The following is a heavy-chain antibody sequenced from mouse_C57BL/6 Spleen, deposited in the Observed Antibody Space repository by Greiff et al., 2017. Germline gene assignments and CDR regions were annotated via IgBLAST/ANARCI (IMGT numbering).Heavy chain of an antibody. Sequence: VHLQQSGAELVRPGTSVKVSCKASGYAFTNYLIEWVKQRPGQGLEWIGVINPGSGGTNYNEKFKGKATLTADKSSSTAYMQLSSLTSEDSAVYFCARSNYFDYWGQGTTLTVSS. CDR1: GYAFTNYL. CDR2: INPGSGGT. V-gene: IGHV1-54*01. J-gene: IGHJ2*01. CDR3: ARSNYFDY.